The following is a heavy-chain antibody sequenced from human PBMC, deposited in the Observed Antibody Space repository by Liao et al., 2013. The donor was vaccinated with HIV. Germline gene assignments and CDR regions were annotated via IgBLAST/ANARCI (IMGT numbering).Heavy chain of an antibody. CDR2: INPSGST. V-gene: IGHV4-34*01. D-gene: IGHD3-9*01. Sequence: QLQLQESGPGLVKPSETLSLTCAVSGGSFSGYYWSWIRQPPEKGLEWVGEINPSGSTNYNPSLKSRVTISADTSKNQFSLKLSSVTAADTAVYYCARGGLLTGSPRNVWGKGTTVTVSS. CDR3: ARGGLLTGSPRNV. CDR1: GGSFSGYY. J-gene: IGHJ6*04.